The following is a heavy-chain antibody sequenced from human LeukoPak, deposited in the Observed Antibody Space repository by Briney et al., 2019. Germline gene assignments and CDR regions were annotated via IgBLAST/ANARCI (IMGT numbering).Heavy chain of an antibody. V-gene: IGHV3-66*01. CDR1: GFSVNNKY. CDR2: VETAKGT. D-gene: IGHD2-8*01. Sequence: GGSLTLSCVASGFSVNNKYMSWVRQAPGKGLEWIAAVETAKGTIYAESVKDRFTISRDNSKNTLYLEMNSLRAEDTAVYYCARDRSSGVESGAFDYWGQGTLATVSS. J-gene: IGHJ4*02. CDR3: ARDRSSGVESGAFDY.